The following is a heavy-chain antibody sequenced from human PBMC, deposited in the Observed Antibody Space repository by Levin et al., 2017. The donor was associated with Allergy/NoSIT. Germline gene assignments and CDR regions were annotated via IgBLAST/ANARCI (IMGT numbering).Heavy chain of an antibody. Sequence: GESLKISCKASGYSFTSFGISWVRQAPGQGLEWMGWISAYNGNTKYARKFQGRVTMTTEISTSTAYMELRSLRSDDTAVFYCTRDLGLDTTMIFFDYWGQGSLVTVSS. CDR1: GYSFTSFG. J-gene: IGHJ4*02. CDR2: ISAYNGNT. CDR3: TRDLGLDTTMIFFDY. V-gene: IGHV1-18*04. D-gene: IGHD5-18*01.